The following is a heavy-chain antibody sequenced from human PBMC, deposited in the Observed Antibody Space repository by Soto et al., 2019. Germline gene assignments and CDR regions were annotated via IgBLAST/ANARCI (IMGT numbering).Heavy chain of an antibody. CDR3: ARAQRMYSSSKYKWFDP. D-gene: IGHD6-13*01. CDR2: ISYDGSNK. CDR1: GFTFSSYA. Sequence: GGSLRLSCAASGFTFSSYAMHWVRQAPGKGLEWVAVISYDGSNKYYADSVKGRFTISRDNSKNTLYLQMNSLRAEDTAVYYCARAQRMYSSSKYKWFDPWGQGTLVTVS. V-gene: IGHV3-30-3*01. J-gene: IGHJ5*02.